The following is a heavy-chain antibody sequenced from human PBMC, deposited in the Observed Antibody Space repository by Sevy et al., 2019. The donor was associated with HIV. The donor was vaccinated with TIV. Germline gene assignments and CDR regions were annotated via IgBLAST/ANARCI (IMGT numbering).Heavy chain of an antibody. D-gene: IGHD3-10*01. Sequence: QPGGSLRLSCAASGFTFSSYAMSWVRQAPGKGLEWVSAISGSGGSTYYADSVKGRFTISRDNSKNTLYLQMNSLRAEDTAVYYCAKVVRDYYGSGSYYWFDYWGQGTLVTVSS. J-gene: IGHJ4*02. V-gene: IGHV3-23*01. CDR3: AKVVRDYYGSGSYYWFDY. CDR1: GFTFSSYA. CDR2: ISGSGGST.